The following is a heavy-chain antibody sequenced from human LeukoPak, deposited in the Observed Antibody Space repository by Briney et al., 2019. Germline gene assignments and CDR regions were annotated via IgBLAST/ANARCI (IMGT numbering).Heavy chain of an antibody. CDR2: IYYSGST. Sequence: NSSETLSLTCTVSGGSISSYYWSWIRQPPGKGLEWIGYIYYSGSTNYNPSLKSRVTISVDTSKNQFSLKLSSVTAADTAVYYCARGDELRWPFDYWGQGTLVTVSS. V-gene: IGHV4-59*01. J-gene: IGHJ4*02. CDR3: ARGDELRWPFDY. D-gene: IGHD4-23*01. CDR1: GGSISSYY.